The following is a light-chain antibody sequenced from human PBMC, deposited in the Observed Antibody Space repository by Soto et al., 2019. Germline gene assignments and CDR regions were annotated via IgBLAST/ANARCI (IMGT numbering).Light chain of an antibody. CDR3: QQSYGVPRT. Sequence: DIPMTQSPSSLSASVGDRVTITCRASQSISTYLNWYQQKPGKAPNLLIYAASSLHSGVPSRFSGSGSGTDFALTISSLQPEDFATYYCQQSYGVPRTFGQGTKVEIK. V-gene: IGKV1-39*01. J-gene: IGKJ1*01. CDR2: AAS. CDR1: QSISTY.